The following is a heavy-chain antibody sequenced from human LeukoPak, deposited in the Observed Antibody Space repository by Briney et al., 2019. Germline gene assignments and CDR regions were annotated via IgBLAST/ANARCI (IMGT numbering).Heavy chain of an antibody. CDR3: AKDRMAVVPVANDAFDI. CDR2: ISGSGGST. D-gene: IGHD2-2*01. CDR1: GFTFSSYA. J-gene: IGHJ3*02. Sequence: GGSLRLSCAASGFTFSSYAMSWVRQAPGKGLEWVSGISGSGGSTYYADSVKGRFTISRDNSKNTLYLQMNSLRAEDTAMYYCAKDRMAVVPVANDAFDIWGQGTMVTVSS. V-gene: IGHV3-23*01.